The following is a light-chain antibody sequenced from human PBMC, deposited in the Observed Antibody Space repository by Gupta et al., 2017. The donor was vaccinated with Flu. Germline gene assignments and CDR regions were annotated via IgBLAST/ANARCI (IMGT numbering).Light chain of an antibody. V-gene: IGLV2-8*01. CDR1: SSDIGVYNY. J-gene: IGLJ1*01. CDR3: SSYAGRNNYV. CDR2: EVT. Sequence: SITISCTGTSSDIGVYNYVSWFQQHPGKAPKLMIFEVTKRPSGVPGRFSGSKSGNTASLTVSGLQAEDEADYYCSSYAGRNNYVFGTGTKVTVL.